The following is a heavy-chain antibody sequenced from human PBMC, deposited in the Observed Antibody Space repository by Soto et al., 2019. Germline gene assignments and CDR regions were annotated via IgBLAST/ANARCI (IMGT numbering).Heavy chain of an antibody. CDR1: GYTFTTYW. CDR3: ARGSSSWFGQNWFDP. Sequence: GESLKISCKGSGYTFTTYWIGWVRQMPGKGLEWMGIIWPGDSDTRYSPSFQGQVTISADKSISTAYLQWSSLKASDTAMYYCARGSSSWFGQNWFDPWGQGTLVTVSS. CDR2: IWPGDSDT. V-gene: IGHV5-51*01. J-gene: IGHJ5*02. D-gene: IGHD6-13*01.